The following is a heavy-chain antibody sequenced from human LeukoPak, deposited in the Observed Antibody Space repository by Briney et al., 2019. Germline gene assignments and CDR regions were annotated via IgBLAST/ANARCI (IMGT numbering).Heavy chain of an antibody. CDR3: ARDLYGGNPRGY. D-gene: IGHD4-23*01. Sequence: ASVKVSCKASGGTFSSYAISWVRQAPGQGLEWMGGIIPIFGTANYAQKFQGRVTITADESTSTAYMELSSLRSEDTAVYYCARDLYGGNPRGYWGQGTLVTVSS. CDR2: IIPIFGTA. V-gene: IGHV1-69*13. CDR1: GGTFSSYA. J-gene: IGHJ4*02.